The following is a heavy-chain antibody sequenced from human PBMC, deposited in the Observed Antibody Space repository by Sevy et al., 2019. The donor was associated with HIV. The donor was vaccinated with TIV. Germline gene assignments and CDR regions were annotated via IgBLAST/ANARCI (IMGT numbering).Heavy chain of an antibody. V-gene: IGHV3-49*04. CDR2: IRGKPYGGTT. D-gene: IGHD1-26*01. Sequence: GGSLRLSCAASGFSFTSYEINWVRQAPGKGLEWVAFIRGKPYGGTTEYAASVKGRFSISRDDSKSIAYLQMNSLKIEDTGVYYCTRVEGAADWGMDVWGQGTTVTVSS. CDR1: GFSFTSYE. J-gene: IGHJ6*02. CDR3: TRVEGAADWGMDV.